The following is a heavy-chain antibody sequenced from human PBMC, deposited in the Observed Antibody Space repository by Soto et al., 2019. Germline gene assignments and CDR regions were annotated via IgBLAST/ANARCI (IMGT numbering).Heavy chain of an antibody. D-gene: IGHD3-9*01. CDR2: MNPNSGNT. CDR1: GYTFTSYD. Sequence: ASVKVSCKASGYTFTSYDINWVRQATGQGLEWMGWMNPNSGNTGYAQKFQGRVTMTTDTSISTAYMELRSLRSDDTAVYYCARGVDYDILTGYAYYYYMDVWGKGTTVTVSS. V-gene: IGHV1-8*01. J-gene: IGHJ6*03. CDR3: ARGVDYDILTGYAYYYYMDV.